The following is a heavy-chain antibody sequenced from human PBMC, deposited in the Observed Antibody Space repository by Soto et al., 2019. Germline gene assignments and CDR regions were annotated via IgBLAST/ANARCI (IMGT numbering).Heavy chain of an antibody. CDR1: GLTFSNYA. D-gene: IGHD2-21*02. V-gene: IGHV3-23*01. CDR2: ISDSGGTT. Sequence: EVQLLESGGDLVQPGGSLRISCAASGLTFSNYAMSWVRQAPGKGLEWVSAISDSGGTTYYTDSVRGRFTIFKDNSKNTLYLQMNSLRAEDTAVYYCAKEDNAGMVVTTFDYWGQGTLVTVSS. CDR3: AKEDNAGMVVTTFDY. J-gene: IGHJ4*01.